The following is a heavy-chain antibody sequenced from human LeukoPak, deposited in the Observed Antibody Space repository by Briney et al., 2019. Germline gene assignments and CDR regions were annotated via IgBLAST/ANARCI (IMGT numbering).Heavy chain of an antibody. CDR1: GYTFTSYD. CDR2: MNPNSGNT. V-gene: IGHV1-8*01. J-gene: IGHJ5*02. CDR3: ARDLGGGTTSWFDP. D-gene: IGHD1-14*01. Sequence: ASVTVSCKASGYTFTSYDINWVRQATGQGLEWMGWMNPNSGNTGYAQKFQGRVTMTRNTSISTAYMELSSLRSEDTAVYYCARDLGGGTTSWFDPWGQGTLVTVSS.